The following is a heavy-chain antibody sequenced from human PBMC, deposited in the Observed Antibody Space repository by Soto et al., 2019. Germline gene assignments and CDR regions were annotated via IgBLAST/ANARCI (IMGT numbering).Heavy chain of an antibody. D-gene: IGHD3-22*01. CDR2: IYPGASDT. CDR3: ARSPDRSGYYPRWYYSGMDV. Sequence: PGESLKISCKGSGYSFTSYWIGWVRQLPGKGLECMGIIYPGASDTRYSPSFQGQVTISADKSISTAYLQWSSLKASDTAMYYCARSPDRSGYYPRWYYSGMDVWGQGTTVTVSS. CDR1: GYSFTSYW. J-gene: IGHJ6*02. V-gene: IGHV5-51*01.